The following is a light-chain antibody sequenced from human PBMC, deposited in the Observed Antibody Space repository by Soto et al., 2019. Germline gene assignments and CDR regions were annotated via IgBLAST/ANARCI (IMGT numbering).Light chain of an antibody. J-gene: IGLJ2*01. Sequence: QSALTHPPSASGSRGQSVTISCTGTSSDVGGYNYVSWYQQHPGKAPKLMIYEVTKRPSGVPDRFSGSKSGNTASLTVSGLQAEDEADYYCSSYAGSNNVVFGGGTKVTVL. CDR1: SSDVGGYNY. CDR2: EVT. CDR3: SSYAGSNNVV. V-gene: IGLV2-8*01.